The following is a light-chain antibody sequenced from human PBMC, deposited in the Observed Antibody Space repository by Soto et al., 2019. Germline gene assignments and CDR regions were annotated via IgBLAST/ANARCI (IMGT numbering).Light chain of an antibody. V-gene: IGKV1-39*01. Sequence: DIQMTQSPSSLSASVGDRVTISCRASQSIRNYVSWYQQKPGTAPKLLIRAASTLQSGVPSXFSGRGSGTDFTLTISSLQIEDFATYFCQQTDSTPQTFGQGTNVEI. CDR1: QSIRNY. J-gene: IGKJ1*01. CDR3: QQTDSTPQT. CDR2: AAS.